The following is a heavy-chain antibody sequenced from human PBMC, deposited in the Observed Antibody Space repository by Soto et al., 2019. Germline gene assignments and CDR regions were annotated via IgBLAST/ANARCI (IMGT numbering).Heavy chain of an antibody. CDR3: ARHLIQLRKTKTPDFDY. V-gene: IGHV4-39*01. CDR1: GGSISSSSYY. Sequence: SETLSLTCTVAGGSISSSSYYWGWIRQPPGKGLEWIGSIYYSGSTYYNPSLKSRVTISVDTSKNQFSLKLSSVTAADTAVYYCARHLIQLRKTKTPDFDYWGQGTLVTVSS. J-gene: IGHJ4*02. D-gene: IGHD5-18*01. CDR2: IYYSGST.